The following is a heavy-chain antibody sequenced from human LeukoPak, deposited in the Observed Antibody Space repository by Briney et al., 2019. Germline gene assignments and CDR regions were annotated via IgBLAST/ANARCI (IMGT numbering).Heavy chain of an antibody. D-gene: IGHD1-26*01. CDR2: ISGSGDST. Sequence: GGSLRLSCAASGFTFSSYAMTWVRQAPGKGREWFSSISGSGDSTYYADSVKGRFTISRDNSKNTLYLQMNSLRAEDTAVYYCAKDQCSGSYYWFDPWGQGTLVTVSS. CDR3: AKDQCSGSYYWFDP. CDR1: GFTFSSYA. V-gene: IGHV3-23*01. J-gene: IGHJ5*02.